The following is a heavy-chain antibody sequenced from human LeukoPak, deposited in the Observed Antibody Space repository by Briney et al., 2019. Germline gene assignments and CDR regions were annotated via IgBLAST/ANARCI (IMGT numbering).Heavy chain of an antibody. CDR2: ISGSGDST. J-gene: IGHJ2*01. CDR3: ASLPRVRADWYFDL. Sequence: GGSLRLSCAASGFTFSSYSMNWVRQAPGKGLEWVSGISGSGDSTYYADSVRGRFTISRDNSKNTLYLQMNSLRAEDTAVYYCASLPRVRADWYFDLWGRGTLVTVSS. V-gene: IGHV3-23*01. D-gene: IGHD3-10*01. CDR1: GFTFSSYS.